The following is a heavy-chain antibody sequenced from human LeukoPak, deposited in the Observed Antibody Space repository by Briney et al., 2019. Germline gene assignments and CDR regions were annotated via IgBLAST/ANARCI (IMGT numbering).Heavy chain of an antibody. Sequence: PGGSLRLSCAASGFTVSSNYMSWVRQAPGKGLEWVSVIYSGGSTYYADSVKGRFTISRDNSKNTLYLQMNSLRAEDTAVYYCAKEEHSGSLLTLDYWGQGILVTVSS. CDR1: GFTVSSNY. CDR2: IYSGGST. D-gene: IGHD1-26*01. CDR3: AKEEHSGSLLTLDY. V-gene: IGHV3-53*01. J-gene: IGHJ4*02.